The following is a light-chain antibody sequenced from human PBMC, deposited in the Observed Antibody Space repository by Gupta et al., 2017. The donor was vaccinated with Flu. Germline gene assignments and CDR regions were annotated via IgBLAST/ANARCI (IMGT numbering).Light chain of an antibody. CDR2: EDI. J-gene: IGLJ2*01. CDR3: QSGDGRGSLFL. V-gene: IGLV3-25*03. Sequence: SALTPPLSVLVSPGPTARITCSGDALSESHVYWYRQKPGEAPTLVIHEDIERPSGIPERFAGSRSGTTGTLTISGVQAEDEADYYCQSGDGRGSLFLFGGGTKLTVL. CDR1: ALSESH.